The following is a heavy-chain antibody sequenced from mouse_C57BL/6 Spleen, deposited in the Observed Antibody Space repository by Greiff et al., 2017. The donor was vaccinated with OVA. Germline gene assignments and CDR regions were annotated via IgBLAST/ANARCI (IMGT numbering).Heavy chain of an antibody. Sequence: DVHLVESGGGLVKPGGSLKLSCAASGFTFSSYAMSWVRQTPEKRLEWVATISDGGSYTYYPDNVKGRFTISRDNAKNNLYLQRSHLKSEDTAMYYCASLYDYGYFDYWGQGTTLTVSS. CDR2: ISDGGSYT. D-gene: IGHD2-4*01. J-gene: IGHJ2*01. V-gene: IGHV5-4*01. CDR3: ASLYDYGYFDY. CDR1: GFTFSSYA.